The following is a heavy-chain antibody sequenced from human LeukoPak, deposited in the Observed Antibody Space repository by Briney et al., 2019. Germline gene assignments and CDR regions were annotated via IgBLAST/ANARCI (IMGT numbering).Heavy chain of an antibody. Sequence: GGSLRLSCAASGFTFSSYAMSWVRQAPGKGLEWVSAISGSGGSTYYADSVKGRFTNSRDNSKNTLYLQMNSLRAEDTAVYYCAKASLRWMEGGGYFDYWGQGTLVTVSS. CDR3: AKASLRWMEGGGYFDY. D-gene: IGHD4-23*01. CDR1: GFTFSSYA. V-gene: IGHV3-23*01. CDR2: ISGSGGST. J-gene: IGHJ4*02.